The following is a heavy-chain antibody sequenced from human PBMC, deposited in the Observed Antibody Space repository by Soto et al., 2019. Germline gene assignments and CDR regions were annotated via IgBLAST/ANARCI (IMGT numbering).Heavy chain of an antibody. CDR3: ARLAGTGNYYYYGMDV. V-gene: IGHV5-51*01. Sequence: GESLKISCKGSGYSFTSYWIGWVRQMPGKGLEWMGIIYSPSFQGQVTISADKSISTAYLQWSSLKASDTAMYYCARLAGTGNYYYYGMDVWGQGTTVTVS. CDR2: IY. D-gene: IGHD6-19*01. CDR1: GYSFTSYW. J-gene: IGHJ6*02.